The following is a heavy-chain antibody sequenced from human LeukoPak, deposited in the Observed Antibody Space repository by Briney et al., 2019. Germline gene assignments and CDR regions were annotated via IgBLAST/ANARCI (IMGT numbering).Heavy chain of an antibody. D-gene: IGHD3-22*01. CDR3: ARERYYYDSSSEGNY. CDR2: IYYSGST. CDR1: GGSISSSSYY. J-gene: IGHJ4*02. Sequence: SETLSLTCTVSGGSISSSSYYWGWIRQPPGKGLEWIGSIYYSGSTYYNPSLKSRVTISVDTSKNPFSLKLSSVTAADTAVYYCARERYYYDSSSEGNYWGQGTLVTVSS. V-gene: IGHV4-39*01.